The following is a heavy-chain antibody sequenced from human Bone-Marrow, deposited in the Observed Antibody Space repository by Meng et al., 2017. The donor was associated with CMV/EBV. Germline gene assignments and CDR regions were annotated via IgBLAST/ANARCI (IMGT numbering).Heavy chain of an antibody. D-gene: IGHD1-1*01. J-gene: IGHJ6*02. Sequence: GSLRLSCNVSGDSIGSSGYYWAWIRQPPGKGLEWIGNVYYRGNTYYNPSLRSRVTISLDTSNNQFSLSLSSVTAADTALYYCARERPSTTGGSYGLDVWGQGTTVTVSS. CDR1: GDSIGSSGYY. V-gene: IGHV4-39*07. CDR3: ARERPSTTGGSYGLDV. CDR2: VYYRGNT.